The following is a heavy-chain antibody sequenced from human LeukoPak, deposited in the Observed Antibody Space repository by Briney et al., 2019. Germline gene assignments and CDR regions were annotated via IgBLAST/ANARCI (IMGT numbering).Heavy chain of an antibody. CDR3: APGIVGAGGY. V-gene: IGHV3-48*03. D-gene: IGHD1-26*01. Sequence: PGGSRRLSCAASGFTFSSYEMTWVRQAPGKGLEWVSYISRSGSTIYYADSVKGRFTISRDNAKNSLYLQMNSLRAEDTAVYYCAPGIVGAGGYWGQGTLVTVSS. J-gene: IGHJ4*02. CDR2: ISRSGSTI. CDR1: GFTFSSYE.